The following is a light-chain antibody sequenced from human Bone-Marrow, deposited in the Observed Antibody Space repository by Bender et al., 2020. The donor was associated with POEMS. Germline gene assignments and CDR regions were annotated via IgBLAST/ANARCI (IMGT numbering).Light chain of an antibody. Sequence: QSVLTQPPSVSGTPGQRVTISCTGSSSNIGAGYDVHWYQQLPGTVPKLLIYGNNNRPSGVPDRFSGSKSGNTASLTISGLQSDDEAIYFCVAWDASLNGWVFGGGTKLTVL. CDR1: SSNIGAGYD. CDR3: VAWDASLNGWV. CDR2: GNN. V-gene: IGLV1-50*01. J-gene: IGLJ3*02.